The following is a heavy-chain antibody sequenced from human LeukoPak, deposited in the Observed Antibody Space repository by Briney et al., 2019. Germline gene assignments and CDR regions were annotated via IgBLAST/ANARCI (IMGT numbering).Heavy chain of an antibody. J-gene: IGHJ5*02. V-gene: IGHV4-59*01. CDR3: ARGRRDYGGKGPWFDP. D-gene: IGHD4-23*01. CDR2: IYYSGST. Sequence: SETLSLTCTVSGGSISSYYWSWIRQPPGKGLEWIGYIYYSGSTNYNPSLKSRVTISVDTSKNQFSLKLSSVTAADTAVYYCARGRRDYGGKGPWFDPWGQGTLVTVSS. CDR1: GGSISSYY.